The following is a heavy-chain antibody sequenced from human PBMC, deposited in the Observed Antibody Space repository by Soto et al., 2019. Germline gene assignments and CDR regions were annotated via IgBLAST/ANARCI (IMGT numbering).Heavy chain of an antibody. Sequence: PGGSLRLSCAASGFTFRTHAMHWVRQAPGKGLEWVAIISYDGSNGYYANSVRGRFTISRDNSKNTLYLQMNSLGAEDTAVYYCARERGDGSTWYYFYYYYGMDVWGQGTKVTVSS. J-gene: IGHJ6*02. CDR2: ISYDGSNG. CDR3: ARERGDGSTWYYFYYYYGMDV. CDR1: GFTFRTHA. D-gene: IGHD6-13*01. V-gene: IGHV3-30-3*01.